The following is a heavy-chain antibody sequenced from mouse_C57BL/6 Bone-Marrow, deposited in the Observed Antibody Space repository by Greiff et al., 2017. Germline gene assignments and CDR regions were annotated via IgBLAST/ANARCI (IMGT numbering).Heavy chain of an antibody. V-gene: IGHV1-64*01. J-gene: IGHJ1*03. CDR2: IDPNSGST. CDR3: ERLNDYYGSSYWYFDV. CDR1: GYTFTSYW. Sequence: QVQLQQPGAELVKPGASVKLSCKASGYTFTSYWMHWVKQRPGQGLEWIGMIDPNSGSTNYNEKFKSKATLTVDKSSSTTYMQLSSLTSEDSAVYSCERLNDYYGSSYWYFDVWGTGTTVTVSS. D-gene: IGHD1-1*01.